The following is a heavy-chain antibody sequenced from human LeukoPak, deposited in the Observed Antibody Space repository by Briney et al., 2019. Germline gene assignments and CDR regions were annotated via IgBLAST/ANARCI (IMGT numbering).Heavy chain of an antibody. V-gene: IGHV3-15*01. J-gene: IGHJ4*02. CDR1: GFTFSNAW. CDR2: IKSKTDGGTT. CDR3: TTMDYDILTGYYGGFDY. Sequence: GGSLRLSCAASGFTFSNAWMSWVRQAPGKGLEWVGRIKSKTDGGTTDYAAPVEGRFTISRDDSKNTLYLQMNSLKTEDTAVYYCTTMDYDILTGYYGGFDYWGQGTLVTVSS. D-gene: IGHD3-9*01.